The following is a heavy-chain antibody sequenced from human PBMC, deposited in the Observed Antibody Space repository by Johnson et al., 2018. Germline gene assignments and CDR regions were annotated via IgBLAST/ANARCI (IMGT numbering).Heavy chain of an antibody. CDR2: TRDKSNSYTT. CDR3: VSASGITYPYFQH. V-gene: IGHV3-72*01. CDR1: GFTFSDHY. J-gene: IGHJ1*01. D-gene: IGHD3-10*01. Sequence: EVQLVESGGGLVQPGGSLRLSCAASGFTFSDHYMDWVRQAPGKGLEWVGRTRDKSNSYTTEYAASVKGRFTISRDDSKNSLYMQMNSLKTEDTAVYYCVSASGITYPYFQHWGQGTLVTVS.